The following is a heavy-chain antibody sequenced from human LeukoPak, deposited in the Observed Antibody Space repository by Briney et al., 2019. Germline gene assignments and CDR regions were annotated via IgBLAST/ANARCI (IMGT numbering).Heavy chain of an antibody. J-gene: IGHJ3*02. CDR3: ARAWIVGATMAGGLSAFDI. Sequence: ASVKVSCKASGGTFSSYAISWVRQAPGQGLEWMGQLIPLFGTANYAQKFQGRVTTTTDESTSTAYMELSSLRSEDTAVYYCARAWIVGATMAGGLSAFDIWGQGTMVTVSS. V-gene: IGHV1-69*05. CDR2: LIPLFGTA. CDR1: GGTFSSYA. D-gene: IGHD1-26*01.